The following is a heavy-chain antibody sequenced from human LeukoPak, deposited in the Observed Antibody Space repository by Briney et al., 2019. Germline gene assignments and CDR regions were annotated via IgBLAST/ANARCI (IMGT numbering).Heavy chain of an antibody. J-gene: IGHJ4*02. CDR3: ARRKEVQTTFDY. CDR2: IKEDGDET. V-gene: IGHV3-7*01. D-gene: IGHD4/OR15-4a*01. Sequence: GGSLRLSCAASGFVYSNSWMGWVRLAPGKGLEWVANIKEDGDETYYVDSVKGRFTISRDNDKNSLDLQMNSLRDEDTDVYYCARRKEVQTTFDYWGQGTLVTVSS. CDR1: GFVYSNSW.